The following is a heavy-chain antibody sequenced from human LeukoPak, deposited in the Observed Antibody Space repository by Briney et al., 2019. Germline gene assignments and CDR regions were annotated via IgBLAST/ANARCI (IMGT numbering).Heavy chain of an antibody. Sequence: GGSLRLSCAASEFPFNGYWMSWVRQAPGKGLEWVSYISSSGSTIYYADSVKGRFTISRDNAKNSLYLQMNSLRAEDTAVYYCAELGITMIGGVWGKGTTVTISS. V-gene: IGHV3-48*04. J-gene: IGHJ6*04. CDR3: AELGITMIGGV. CDR2: ISSSGSTI. D-gene: IGHD3-10*02. CDR1: EFPFNGYW.